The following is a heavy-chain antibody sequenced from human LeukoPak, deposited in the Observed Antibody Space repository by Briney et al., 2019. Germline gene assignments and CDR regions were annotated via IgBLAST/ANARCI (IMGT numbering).Heavy chain of an antibody. J-gene: IGHJ3*02. CDR1: GGSISSGGYY. D-gene: IGHD2-21*01. CDR3: ARVPSVIDAFDI. Sequence: SETLSLTCTVSGGSISSGGYYWSWIRQHPGKGLEWIGYSYYSGSTYYNPSLKSRVTISVDTSKNQFSLRLSSMTAADTAVYYCARVPSVIDAFDIWGQGTMVTVSS. CDR2: SYYSGST. V-gene: IGHV4-31*03.